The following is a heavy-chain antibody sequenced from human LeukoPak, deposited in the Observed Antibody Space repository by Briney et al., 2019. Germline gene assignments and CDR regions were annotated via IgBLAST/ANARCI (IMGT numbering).Heavy chain of an antibody. V-gene: IGHV3-64D*06. CDR1: GFSFGTYS. J-gene: IGHJ4*02. D-gene: IGHD6-19*01. CDR3: VKGSGTGWYGY. CDR2: ISSHGDRT. Sequence: GGSLRLSCSASGFSFGTYSMHWARQAPGKGLEYVAAISSHGDRTYYSDSVTGRFAISRDNSKNTLYLQMRSLRAEDTAVYYRVKGSGTGWYGYWGQGTLVTVSS.